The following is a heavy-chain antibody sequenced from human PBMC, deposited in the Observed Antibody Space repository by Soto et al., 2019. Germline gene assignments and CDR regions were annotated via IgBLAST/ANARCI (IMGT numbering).Heavy chain of an antibody. CDR3: ASQYMVRGVIGYYYYYGMDV. Sequence: SSETLSLTCDVSGGSIDNSHSFWGWVRQPPGRGLEFLGSVYYSGGTYYNPSLKSRVTISVDTSKNQFSLKLSSVTAADTAVHYCASQYMVRGVIGYYYYYGMDVWGQGTTVTVSS. J-gene: IGHJ6*02. D-gene: IGHD3-10*01. CDR1: GGSIDNSHSF. CDR2: VYYSGGT. V-gene: IGHV4-39*07.